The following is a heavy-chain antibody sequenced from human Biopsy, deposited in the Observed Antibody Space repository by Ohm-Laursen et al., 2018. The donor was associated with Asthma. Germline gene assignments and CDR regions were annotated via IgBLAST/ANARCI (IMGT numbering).Heavy chain of an antibody. D-gene: IGHD1-26*01. Sequence: GSLRLSCAASGFTFSSYAMSWVRQAPGKGLEWVSSISSSGASTYYADSVKGRFTISRDNSKNTLYLQMSSLRADDTAVYYCAEGGTYTTDRYAYWGQGSLVTVSS. CDR2: ISSSGAST. CDR1: GFTFSSYA. J-gene: IGHJ4*02. CDR3: AEGGTYTTDRYAY. V-gene: IGHV3-23*01.